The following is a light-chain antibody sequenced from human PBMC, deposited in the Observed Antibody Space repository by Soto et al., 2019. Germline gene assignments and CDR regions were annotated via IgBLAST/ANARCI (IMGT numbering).Light chain of an antibody. CDR2: EVS. V-gene: IGLV2-14*01. J-gene: IGLJ1*01. CDR1: GSDVGVYNC. CDR3: SSYTTNGTQV. Sequence: QSVLTQPASVSGYPGQSITISCNGNGSDVGVYNCVSWYQQHPGRAPQHMFSEVSDRPSGVSNRFSGSKSGNTAFQTISGLHPENEVDNYCSSYTTNGTQVFGTGTKVT.